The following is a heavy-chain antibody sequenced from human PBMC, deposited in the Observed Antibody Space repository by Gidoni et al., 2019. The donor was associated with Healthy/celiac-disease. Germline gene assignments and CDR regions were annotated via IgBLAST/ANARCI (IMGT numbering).Heavy chain of an antibody. V-gene: IGHV4-39*01. CDR1: GGSISSSSSY. D-gene: IGHD3-22*01. Sequence: QLQLQESGPGLVKPSETLSLTCTVSGGSISSSSSYWGWIRQPPGKGLEWIGSIYYSGSTYYNPSLKSRVTISVDTSKNQFSLKLSSVTAADTAVYYCASLSSDVMDYYDSSGYWFYWGQGTLVTVSS. CDR3: ASLSSDVMDYYDSSGYWFY. J-gene: IGHJ4*02. CDR2: IYYSGST.